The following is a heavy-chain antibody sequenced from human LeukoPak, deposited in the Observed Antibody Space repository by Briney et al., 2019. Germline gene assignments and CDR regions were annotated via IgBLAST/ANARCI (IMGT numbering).Heavy chain of an antibody. CDR3: AREVPSYYYDSRESDAFDI. Sequence: PGGSLRLSCAASGFTFSSYSMNWVRQAPGKGLEWVSSISSSSSYIYYADSVKGRFTISRDNAKNSLYLQMNSLRAEDTAVYYCAREVPSYYYDSRESDAFDIWGQGTMVTVSS. V-gene: IGHV3-21*01. CDR2: ISSSSSYI. CDR1: GFTFSSYS. D-gene: IGHD3-22*01. J-gene: IGHJ3*02.